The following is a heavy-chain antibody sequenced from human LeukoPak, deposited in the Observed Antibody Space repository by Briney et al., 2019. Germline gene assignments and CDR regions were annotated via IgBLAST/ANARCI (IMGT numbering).Heavy chain of an antibody. J-gene: IGHJ4*02. CDR3: ARDIGDLPSYYDYVWGWHQQKEYYFDY. D-gene: IGHD3-16*01. CDR1: GFTFSSYW. CDR2: IKQDGSEK. Sequence: QTGGSLRLSCAASGFTFSSYWMSWVRQAPGKGLEWVANIKQDGSEKYYVDSVKGRFTISRDNAKNSLYLQMNSLRAEDTAVYYCARDIGDLPSYYDYVWGWHQQKEYYFDYWGQGTLVTVSS. V-gene: IGHV3-7*01.